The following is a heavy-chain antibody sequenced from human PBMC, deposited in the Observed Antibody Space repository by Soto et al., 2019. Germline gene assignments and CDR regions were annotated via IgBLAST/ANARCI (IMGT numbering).Heavy chain of an antibody. D-gene: IGHD6-19*01. CDR2: ISTYNGDT. J-gene: IGHJ3*02. CDR1: GYIFTRSG. V-gene: IGHV1-18*01. CDR3: AREWGMRGYSSGWYRGDAFDI. Sequence: ASVKVSCKASGYIFTRSGISWVRQAPGQGLEWMGWISTYNGDTNYAQKFQGRVTITADESTSTAYMELSSLRSEDTAVYYCAREWGMRGYSSGWYRGDAFDIWGQGTMVTVSS.